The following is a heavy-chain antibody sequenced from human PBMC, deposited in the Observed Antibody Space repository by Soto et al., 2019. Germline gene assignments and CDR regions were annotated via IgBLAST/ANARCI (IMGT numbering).Heavy chain of an antibody. CDR3: AKAPDGSGREYYCDY. CDR2: INQDGTEK. V-gene: IGHV3-7*01. Sequence: GGSLRLSCATSGSTFSRYWMTWVRQVPGKGLEWVANINQDGTEKYYLASVKGRFTISRDNAKDSLDLQMNALSADDTAVYYCAKAPDGSGREYYCDYWGQGTLVTVSS. D-gene: IGHD3-10*01. J-gene: IGHJ4*02. CDR1: GSTFSRYW.